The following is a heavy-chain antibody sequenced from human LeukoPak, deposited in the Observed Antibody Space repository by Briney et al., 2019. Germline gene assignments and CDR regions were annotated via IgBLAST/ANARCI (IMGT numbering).Heavy chain of an antibody. D-gene: IGHD1-1*01. CDR2: IYYSGST. V-gene: IGHV4-59*01. Sequence: SETLSLTCTVSGGSISSYYWSWIRQPPGKGLEWIGYIYYSGSTNYNPSLKSRVTISVDTSKNQFSLKLSSVTAADTAVYYCAKPQLELYNWNDGPGYWGQGTLVTVSS. CDR1: GGSISSYY. CDR3: AKPQLELYNWNDGPGY. J-gene: IGHJ4*02.